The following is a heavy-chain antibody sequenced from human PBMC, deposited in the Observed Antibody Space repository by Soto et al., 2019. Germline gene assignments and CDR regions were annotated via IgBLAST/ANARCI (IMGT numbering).Heavy chain of an antibody. CDR2: INPSEAYS. CDR3: ARDHVDTPMTNFDY. Sequence: QVQLVQSGAEVKKPGASVKVSCRASGYTFISYYIHWVRQAPGQGLEWMGLINPSEAYSDYAQKFQGRVTLTRDTSTSIVYMELSSLRSEDTAIYYCARDHVDTPMTNFDYWGQGTLVTVSS. D-gene: IGHD5-18*01. V-gene: IGHV1-46*01. CDR1: GYTFISYY. J-gene: IGHJ4*02.